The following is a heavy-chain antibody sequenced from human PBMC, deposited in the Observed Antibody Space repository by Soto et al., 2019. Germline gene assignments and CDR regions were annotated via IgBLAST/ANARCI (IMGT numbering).Heavy chain of an antibody. V-gene: IGHV1-18*04. Sequence: QVQLVQSGAEVKKHGASVKVSCKASGYTFTSYDISWVRQDPGQGLEWLECISAYNGNTNYAQKLQGRVTMTTDTSTSTAYMELRSLRSHDTAGYYCARDGTKQLGRGGLIWFDLWGQGTLVTVSS. D-gene: IGHD6-6*01. CDR2: ISAYNGNT. CDR1: GYTFTSYD. J-gene: IGHJ5*02. CDR3: ARDGTKQLGRGGLIWFDL.